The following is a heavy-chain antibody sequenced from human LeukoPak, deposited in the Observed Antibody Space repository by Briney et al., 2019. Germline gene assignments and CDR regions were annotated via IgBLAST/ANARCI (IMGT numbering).Heavy chain of an antibody. CDR1: GGSISSGGYD. J-gene: IGHJ4*02. CDR2: IYYSGST. Sequence: PSETLSLTCTVSGGSISSGGYDWSWIRQHPGKGLEWIGYIYYSGSTYYNPSLKSRVTISVDTSKNQFSLKLSSVTAADTAVYYCARTETTLGGLDYWGQGTLVTVSS. CDR3: ARTETTLGGLDY. V-gene: IGHV4-31*03. D-gene: IGHD1/OR15-1a*01.